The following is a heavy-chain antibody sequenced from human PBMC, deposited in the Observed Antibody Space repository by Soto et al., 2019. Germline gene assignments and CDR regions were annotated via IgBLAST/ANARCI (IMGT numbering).Heavy chain of an antibody. V-gene: IGHV3-30*03. CDR2: MSYDGSAK. D-gene: IGHD3-10*02. CDR3: AIVRVADSPLDH. CDR1: GFIFSNNG. Sequence: QVQLVESGGGVVQPVRSLRLSCEGSGFIFSNNGMHWVRQAPGKGLEWVAFMSYDGSAKFLADSVKGRFTISRDNSKSTLFLHMSSLRAEDTAMYYCAIVRVADSPLDHWGQGTLVTVSS. J-gene: IGHJ4*02.